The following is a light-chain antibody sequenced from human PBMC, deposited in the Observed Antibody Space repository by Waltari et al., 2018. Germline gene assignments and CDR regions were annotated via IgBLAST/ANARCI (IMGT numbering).Light chain of an antibody. Sequence: DIQMTQSPSSLSASVGDRVTITCQASQDISNYLNWYQQKPGKAPKLLIYDASNLETGVPSRCSGSRSGTDFTFTISSLQPEDIATYYCQQYDNLPPGFGGGTKVEIK. CDR1: QDISNY. J-gene: IGKJ4*01. CDR2: DAS. CDR3: QQYDNLPPG. V-gene: IGKV1-33*01.